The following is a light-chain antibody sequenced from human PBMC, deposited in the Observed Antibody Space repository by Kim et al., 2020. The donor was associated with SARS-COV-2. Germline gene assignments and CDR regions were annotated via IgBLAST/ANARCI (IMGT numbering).Light chain of an antibody. J-gene: IGKJ5*01. CDR1: QSLSGRP. V-gene: IGKV3-20*01. CDR3: QQYGSSPKIT. Sequence: IVLTQSPGTLSLSPGEGATLSCRTSQSLSGRPLAWYQQTPGQAPRLLIYGASSRAPGIPDWFRGSGSGTDFSLSISRLEPEDFAVYYCQQYGSSPKITFGQGTRLEI. CDR2: GAS.